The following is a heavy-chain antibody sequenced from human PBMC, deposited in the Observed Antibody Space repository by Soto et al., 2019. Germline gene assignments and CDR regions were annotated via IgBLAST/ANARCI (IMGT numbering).Heavy chain of an antibody. V-gene: IGHV3-23*01. CDR2: ISGSGGST. D-gene: IGHD6-13*01. Sequence: GGSLRLSCAASGFTFSSYAMSWVRQAPGKGLEWVSAISGSGGSTYYADSVKGRFTISRDNSKNTLYLQMNSLKAEDTAVYYCAKDSIAAAGQAGGEEYYYGMDVWGQGTTVTVSS. J-gene: IGHJ6*02. CDR1: GFTFSSYA. CDR3: AKDSIAAAGQAGGEEYYYGMDV.